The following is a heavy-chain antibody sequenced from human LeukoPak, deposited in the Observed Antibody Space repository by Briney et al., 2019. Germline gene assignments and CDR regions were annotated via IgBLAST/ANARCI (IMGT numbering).Heavy chain of an antibody. CDR1: GFTFSGSA. V-gene: IGHV3-73*01. CDR2: IRSKANSHAT. D-gene: IGHD3-10*01. J-gene: IGHJ4*02. CDR3: TRLHYYGSGSQDY. Sequence: GSLRLSCAASGFTFSGSAMHWVRQASGKGLEWVGRIRSKANSHATAYAASVKGRFTISRDDSKNTAYLQMNSLKTEDTAVYYCTRLHYYGSGSQDYWGQGTLVTVSS.